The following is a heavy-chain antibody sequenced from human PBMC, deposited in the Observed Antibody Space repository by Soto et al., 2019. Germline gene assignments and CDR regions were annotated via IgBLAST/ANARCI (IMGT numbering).Heavy chain of an antibody. J-gene: IGHJ5*02. Sequence: SDTLSLTCTVSGGSISSYYWSWIRQPAGKGLEWIGRIYTSGSTNYNPSLKSRVTMSVDTSKNQFSLKLSSVTAADTAVYYCARLPSATIFGGSAGWFDPWGQGTLVTVS. D-gene: IGHD3-3*01. V-gene: IGHV4-4*07. CDR2: IYTSGST. CDR3: ARLPSATIFGGSAGWFDP. CDR1: GGSISSYY.